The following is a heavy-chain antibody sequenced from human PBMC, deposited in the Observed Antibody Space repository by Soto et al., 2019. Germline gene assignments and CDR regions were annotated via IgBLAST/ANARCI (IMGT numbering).Heavy chain of an antibody. V-gene: IGHV4-4*02. CDR2: INHSGST. CDR1: GDSIISSNW. CDR3: ARPGLRYFANFDY. J-gene: IGHJ4*02. D-gene: IGHD3-9*01. Sequence: PSEILSITCAVSGDSIISSNWWSWIRQPPGKGLEWIGEINHSGSTNYNPSLKSRVTISVDTSKNQFSLKLSSVTAADTAVYYCARPGLRYFANFDYWGQGTLVTVSS.